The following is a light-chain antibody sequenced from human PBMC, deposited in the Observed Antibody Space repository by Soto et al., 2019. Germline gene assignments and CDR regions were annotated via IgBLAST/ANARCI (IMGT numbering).Light chain of an antibody. CDR2: DAS. CDR1: QDINIY. Sequence: DIQMTQSPSSLFASVGDRVTITCQATQDINIYLNWYQQKPGKAPNLLICDASNLEIGVPSRFSGSGSGTHFTFTISSLQTEDIGTYYCQQYDILPITFGRGTRLEI. CDR3: QQYDILPIT. V-gene: IGKV1-33*01. J-gene: IGKJ5*01.